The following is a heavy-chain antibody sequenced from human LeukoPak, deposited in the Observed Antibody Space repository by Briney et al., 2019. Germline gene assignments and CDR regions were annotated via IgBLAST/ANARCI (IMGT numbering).Heavy chain of an antibody. Sequence: SESVSLTCTVSGGSISGYYWSWMRQPPGKGLEWIGYIYYSGSTNYNPSLKSRVTISVDTSKNQFSLKLSSVTAADTAVYYCARDSGWSHFDYWGQGTLVTVSS. CDR2: IYYSGST. CDR3: ARDSGWSHFDY. J-gene: IGHJ4*02. CDR1: GGSISGYY. V-gene: IGHV4-59*01. D-gene: IGHD6-19*01.